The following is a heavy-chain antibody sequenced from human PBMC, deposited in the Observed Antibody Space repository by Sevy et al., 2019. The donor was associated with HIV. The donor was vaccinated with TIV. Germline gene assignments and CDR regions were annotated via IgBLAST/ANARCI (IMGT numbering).Heavy chain of an antibody. CDR3: ARLGNGDPYYFDY. CDR2: IYYSGST. Sequence: SETLSLTCTVSGGSISSSSYYWGWIRQPPGKGLEWIGSIYYSGSTYYNPSLKSRVTISVDTSKNQFSLKLSSVTAADTAVYYCARLGNGDPYYFDYWGQGTLVTVSS. V-gene: IGHV4-39*01. CDR1: GGSISSSSYY. J-gene: IGHJ4*02. D-gene: IGHD4-17*01.